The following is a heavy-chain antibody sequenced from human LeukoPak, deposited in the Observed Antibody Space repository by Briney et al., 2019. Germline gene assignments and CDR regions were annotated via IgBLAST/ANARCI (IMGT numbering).Heavy chain of an antibody. D-gene: IGHD3-3*01. Sequence: GRSLRLSCAASGFTFDDYAMHWVRQAPGKGLEWVSGISWNSGSIGYADSVKGRFTISRDNAKNSLYLQMNSLRAEDTALYYCAKDPHYALFGANGFDYWGQGTLVTVSS. CDR1: GFTFDDYA. J-gene: IGHJ4*02. CDR2: ISWNSGSI. V-gene: IGHV3-9*01. CDR3: AKDPHYALFGANGFDY.